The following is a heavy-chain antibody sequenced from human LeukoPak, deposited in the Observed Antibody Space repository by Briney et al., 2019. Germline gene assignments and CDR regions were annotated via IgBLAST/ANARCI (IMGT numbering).Heavy chain of an antibody. CDR3: ARLSTIFGVVLDI. V-gene: IGHV4-34*01. CDR2: INHSGST. D-gene: IGHD3-3*01. J-gene: IGHJ3*02. Sequence: SETLSLTCAVYGGSFSGYYWSWIRQPPGKGLEWIGEINHSGSTNYNPSLKSRVTISVDTSKNQFSLKLSSVTAADTAVYYCARLSTIFGVVLDIWGQGTMVTVSS. CDR1: GGSFSGYY.